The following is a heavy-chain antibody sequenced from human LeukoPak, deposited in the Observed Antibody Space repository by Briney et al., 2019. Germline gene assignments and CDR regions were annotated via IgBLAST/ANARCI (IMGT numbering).Heavy chain of an antibody. J-gene: IGHJ4*02. D-gene: IGHD3-10*01. CDR1: GFTFSSYA. CDR2: ITGTGGST. Sequence: AGGSLRLSCAASGFTFSSYAMSWVRQVPGKGLEWVSTITGTGGSTYYADSVKGRFTISRDNSKNTLSLQMNSLRAEDTAVYYCATGVYYFDYWGQGTLVTVSS. CDR3: ATGVYYFDY. V-gene: IGHV3-23*01.